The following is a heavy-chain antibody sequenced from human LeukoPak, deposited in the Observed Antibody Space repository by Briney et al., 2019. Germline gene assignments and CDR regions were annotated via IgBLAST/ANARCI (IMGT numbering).Heavy chain of an antibody. CDR3: ARESIAAAGTSLVY. CDR1: GGSISSGSYY. Sequence: SETLSLTCTDSGGSISSGSYYWSWIRQPAGKGLEWIGRIYTSGSTNYNPSLKSRVTISVDTSKNQFSLKLSSVTAADTAVYYCARESIAAAGTSLVYWGQGTLVTVSS. J-gene: IGHJ4*02. V-gene: IGHV4-61*02. CDR2: IYTSGST. D-gene: IGHD6-13*01.